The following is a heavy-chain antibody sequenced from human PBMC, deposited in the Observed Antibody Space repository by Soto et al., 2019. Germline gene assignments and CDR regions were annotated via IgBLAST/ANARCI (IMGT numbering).Heavy chain of an antibody. CDR2: ISAYNGNT. Sequence: ASVKVSCKASGYTFTSYGISWVRQAPGQGLEWMGWISAYNGNTNYAQKLRGRVTMTTDTSTSTAYMELRSLRSDDTAVYYCARDALGDSSSVLWGQGTLVTVSS. V-gene: IGHV1-18*01. CDR1: GYTFTSYG. J-gene: IGHJ4*02. CDR3: ARDALGDSSSVL. D-gene: IGHD6-13*01.